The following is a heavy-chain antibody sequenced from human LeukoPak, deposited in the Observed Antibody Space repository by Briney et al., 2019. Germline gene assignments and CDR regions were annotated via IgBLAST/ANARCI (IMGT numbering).Heavy chain of an antibody. CDR3: AKKSGMWELRFYYYYYYMDV. CDR1: GFTFSNFA. D-gene: IGHD1-26*01. J-gene: IGHJ6*03. V-gene: IGHV3-23*01. Sequence: SGGSLRLSCAASGFTFSNFAMSWVRQAPGKGLEWASAISGSGGSTYYADSVKGRFTISRDNSKNTLYLQMNSLRAEDTAVYYCAKKSGMWELRFYYYYYYMDVWGKGTTVTISS. CDR2: ISGSGGST.